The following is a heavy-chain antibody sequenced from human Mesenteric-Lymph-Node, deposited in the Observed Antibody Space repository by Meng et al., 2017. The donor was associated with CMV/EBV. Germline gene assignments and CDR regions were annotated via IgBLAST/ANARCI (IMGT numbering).Heavy chain of an antibody. J-gene: IGHJ4*02. CDR3: ARHPRWLKSEGGFNY. V-gene: IGHV4-34*01. Sequence: HEQQGQVGGGRFVPTETLWPTCAVYGGAVSGDDWGWSRQPTGKGLESIGEINRSGGTKYNPSPKRRVTISVDTSKNQSSLKLGSVTAADTAVYYCARHPRWLKSEGGFNYWGQGTLVTVSS. CDR1: GGAVSGDD. CDR2: INRSGGT. D-gene: IGHD4-23*01.